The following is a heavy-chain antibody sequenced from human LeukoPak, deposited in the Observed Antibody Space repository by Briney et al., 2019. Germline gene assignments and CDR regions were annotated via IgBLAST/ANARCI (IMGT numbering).Heavy chain of an antibody. Sequence: ASVKVSCKASGYTFTSYGISWVRQAPGQGLEWVGWISPNSGGTKYAQKFQGRVTMTGDTSISTAYMDLSSLGSDDTAVYYCARGGSGYSYGYIGYWGQGTLVTVSS. CDR1: GYTFTSYG. CDR3: ARGGSGYSYGYIGY. CDR2: ISPNSGGT. D-gene: IGHD5-18*01. J-gene: IGHJ4*02. V-gene: IGHV1-2*02.